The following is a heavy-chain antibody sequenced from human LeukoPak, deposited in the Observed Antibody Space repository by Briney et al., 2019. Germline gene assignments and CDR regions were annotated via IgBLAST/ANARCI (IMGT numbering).Heavy chain of an antibody. Sequence: SETLSLTCTVSGYSISSGYYWGWIRQPPGKGLEWIGSINHSGSTNYNPSLKSRVTISMDTSKSQFFLKLSSVTAADTAIYFCARRGLRFLESVKYSWFDPWGQGTLVTVSS. CDR1: GYSISSGYY. J-gene: IGHJ5*02. D-gene: IGHD3-3*01. CDR3: ARRGLRFLESVKYSWFDP. CDR2: INHSGST. V-gene: IGHV4-38-2*02.